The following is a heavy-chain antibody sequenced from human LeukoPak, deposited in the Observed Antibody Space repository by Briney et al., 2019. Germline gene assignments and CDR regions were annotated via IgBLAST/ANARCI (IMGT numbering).Heavy chain of an antibody. Sequence: SETLSLTCTVSGGSVSSSSYYWSWIRQPPGKGLEWIGYIYYSGSTNYNPSLKSRVTISVDTSKNQFSLKLSSVTAADTAVYYCARDRGGYDRDTDYYYYYGMDVWGKGTTVTVSS. V-gene: IGHV4-61*01. D-gene: IGHD5-12*01. CDR1: GGSVSSSSYY. CDR3: ARDRGGYDRDTDYYYYYGMDV. J-gene: IGHJ6*04. CDR2: IYYSGST.